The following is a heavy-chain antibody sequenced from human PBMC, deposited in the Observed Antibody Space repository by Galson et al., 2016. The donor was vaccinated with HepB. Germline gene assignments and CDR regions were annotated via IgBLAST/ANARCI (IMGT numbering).Heavy chain of an antibody. CDR1: VGSFISGAYY. CDR2: IYYSGTT. V-gene: IGHV4-31*03. Sequence: TLSLTCTVSVGSFISGAYYWSWIRQHPGKGLEWIGYIYYSGTTYYNPSLKSRVIISIDTSKNQFSLNLSSVTAADTAVYYCARVYGYYFDYWGQGALAIVSS. CDR3: ARVYGYYFDY. D-gene: IGHD3-10*01. J-gene: IGHJ4*02.